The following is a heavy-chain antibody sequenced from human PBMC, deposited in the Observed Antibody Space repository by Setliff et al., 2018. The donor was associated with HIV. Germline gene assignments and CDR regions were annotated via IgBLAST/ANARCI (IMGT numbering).Heavy chain of an antibody. CDR2: IAYSGTTMYF. CDR3: ARGPPFAY. Sequence: SETLSLTCNVSGGSFIGSSFQSTWIRQAPGKGLEWIGDIAYSGTTMYFNYNPSLESRLPLSEDTSRHQFSLKLTSVTADDTGIYYCARGPPFAYWGQGLLVTVSS. CDR1: GGSFIGSSFQ. J-gene: IGHJ4*02. V-gene: IGHV4-39*07.